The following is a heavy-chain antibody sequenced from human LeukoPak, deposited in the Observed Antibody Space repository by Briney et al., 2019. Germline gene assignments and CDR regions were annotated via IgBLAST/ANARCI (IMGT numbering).Heavy chain of an antibody. V-gene: IGHV3-74*01. Sequence: GGSLRLSCAASAFTFSSYWMHWVRQAPGTGLVWVSRINSDGSSTSYAASVKGRFTISRDNAKNTLYLQMSSLRVEDTAVYYCARLGRPLITYPNWYVDLWGRGTLVTVSS. CDR2: INSDGSST. CDR3: ARLGRPLITYPNWYVDL. CDR1: AFTFSSYW. J-gene: IGHJ2*01. D-gene: IGHD2-8*01.